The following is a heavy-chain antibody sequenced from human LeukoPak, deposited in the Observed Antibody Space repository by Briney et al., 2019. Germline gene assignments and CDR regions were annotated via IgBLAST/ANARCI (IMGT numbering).Heavy chain of an antibody. CDR2: IYYSGST. CDR1: GGSISSYY. D-gene: IGHD4-17*01. J-gene: IGHJ4*02. V-gene: IGHV4-59*08. Sequence: SETLSLTCTVSGGSISSYYWSWIRQPPGKGLEWIGYIYYSGSTNYNPSLKSRVTISVDTSKNQFSLKLSSVTAADTAVYYCARYGPTVTTFDYWGQGTLVTVSS. CDR3: ARYGPTVTTFDY.